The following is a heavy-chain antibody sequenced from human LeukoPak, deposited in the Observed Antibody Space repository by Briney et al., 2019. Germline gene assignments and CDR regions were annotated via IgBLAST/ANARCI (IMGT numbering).Heavy chain of an antibody. CDR1: GFTFSTYW. Sequence: XGSLRLSCAASGFTFSTYWMGWGRQAPGEGGEWGANINYDGREKYYVESVKGRLTISRDKARNRIYLQMSSLRLDDTAVYYCARDRYSDTSRVPFDYWGQGILVTVSS. CDR3: ARDRYSDTSRVPFDY. D-gene: IGHD3-22*01. V-gene: IGHV3-7*01. J-gene: IGHJ4*02. CDR2: INYDGREK.